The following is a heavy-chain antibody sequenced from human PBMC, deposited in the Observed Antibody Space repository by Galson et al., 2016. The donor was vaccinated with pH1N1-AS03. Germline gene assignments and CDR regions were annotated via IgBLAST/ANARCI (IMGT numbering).Heavy chain of an antibody. CDR3: ARDRYGGNFGMDV. Sequence: SLRLSCAGSGFTFNRYGLNWVRQAPGKGLEWVSSITSSSSSIYYADSVKGRFTISRDNAKNSLYLQMNSLRAEDTAVYFCARDRYGGNFGMDVWGQGTTVTVSS. J-gene: IGHJ6*02. V-gene: IGHV3-21*01. CDR2: ITSSSSSI. CDR1: GFTFNRYG. D-gene: IGHD1-14*01.